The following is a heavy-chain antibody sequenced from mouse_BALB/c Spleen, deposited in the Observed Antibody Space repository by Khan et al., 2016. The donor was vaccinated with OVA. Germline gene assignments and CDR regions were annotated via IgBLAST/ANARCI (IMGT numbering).Heavy chain of an antibody. CDR1: GFSLSRYN. J-gene: IGHJ4*01. CDR2: IWGGGGT. CDR3: ARAYYRYDGYYAMDY. V-gene: IGHV2-6-4*01. Sequence: QVQLKESGPGLVVPSQSLSITCTVSGFSLSRYNIHWVRQPPGKGLEWLGMIWGGGGTDYNSTLQSRLSISKDNSKSQVFLKMNSLQTDDSAMYYCARAYYRYDGYYAMDYWGQGTSVTVSS. D-gene: IGHD2-14*01.